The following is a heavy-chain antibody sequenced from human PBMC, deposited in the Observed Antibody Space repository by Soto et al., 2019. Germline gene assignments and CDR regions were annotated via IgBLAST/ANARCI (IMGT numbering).Heavy chain of an antibody. CDR1: GDSISSYY. V-gene: IGHV4-59*12. Sequence: SETLSLTCTVSGDSISSYYWSWIRQPPGKGLEWIGYISYSGSTNYNPSLKSRVTISVDTSKNQFSLKLSSVTAADTAVYYCARAVRHYYGSGSYYKPPYYFDYWGQGTLVTVSS. CDR2: ISYSGST. D-gene: IGHD3-10*01. J-gene: IGHJ4*02. CDR3: ARAVRHYYGSGSYYKPPYYFDY.